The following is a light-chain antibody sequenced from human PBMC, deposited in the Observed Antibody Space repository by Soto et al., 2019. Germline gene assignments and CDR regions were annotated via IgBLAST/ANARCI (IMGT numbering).Light chain of an antibody. CDR2: ENN. CDR3: QSYDSDFVV. V-gene: IGLV6-57*04. CDR1: SGSIANNY. J-gene: IGLJ2*01. Sequence: FMLTQPHSVSESPGQTLSISCTRSSGSIANNYVQWYQQRPGSAPTTVIYENNQRLSGVPDRFSGSTDGSSNSASLTISGLQTEDEADYYCQSYDSDFVVFGGGTKVTVL.